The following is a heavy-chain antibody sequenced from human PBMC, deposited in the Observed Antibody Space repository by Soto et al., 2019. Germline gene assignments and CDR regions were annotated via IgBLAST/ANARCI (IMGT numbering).Heavy chain of an antibody. V-gene: IGHV3-15*07. Sequence: EVQLVESGGGLVKPGGSLRLSCAASGFTFSNAWMNWVRQAPGKGLEWVGRIKSKTDGGTTDYAAPVKGRFTISRDDSKNTRYLQMNSLKTEDTALYYCTTDRSGANLWIGYWGQGTLVTVSS. J-gene: IGHJ4*02. CDR3: TTDRSGANLWIGY. CDR1: GFTFSNAW. D-gene: IGHD3-3*01. CDR2: IKSKTDGGTT.